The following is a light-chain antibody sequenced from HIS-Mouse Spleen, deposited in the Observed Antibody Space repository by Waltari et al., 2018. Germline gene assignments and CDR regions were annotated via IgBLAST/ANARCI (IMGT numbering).Light chain of an antibody. Sequence: DIVMTQSPDSLAVSLGERATINCKSSQSVLYSSNNKNYLAWYQQKPGQPPKLPIYWASTRESGVPDRFSGSGSGTDFTLTISSLQAEDVAVYYCQQYYSTPLVTFGPGTKVDIK. CDR3: QQYYSTPLVT. CDR1: QSVLYSSNNKNY. CDR2: WAS. V-gene: IGKV4-1*01. J-gene: IGKJ3*01.